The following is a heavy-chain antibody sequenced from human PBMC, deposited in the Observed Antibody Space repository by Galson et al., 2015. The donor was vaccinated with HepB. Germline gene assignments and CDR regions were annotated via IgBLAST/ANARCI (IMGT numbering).Heavy chain of an antibody. Sequence: SLRLSCAASGFTFGDYAMSWFRQAPGKGLEWVGFIRSKAYGGTTEYAASVKGRFTISRDDSKSIAYLQMNSLKTEDTAVYYCTRGFLPNRAWIQLWFPFFDYWGQGTLVTVSS. D-gene: IGHD5-18*01. V-gene: IGHV3-49*03. CDR2: IRSKAYGGTT. J-gene: IGHJ4*02. CDR1: GFTFGDYA. CDR3: TRGFLPNRAWIQLWFPFFDY.